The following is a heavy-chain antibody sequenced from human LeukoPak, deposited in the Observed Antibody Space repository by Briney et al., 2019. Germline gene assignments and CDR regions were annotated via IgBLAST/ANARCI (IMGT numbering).Heavy chain of an antibody. CDR3: ARVGYDYVWGSYTPNYYFDY. J-gene: IGHJ4*02. D-gene: IGHD3-16*01. CDR2: ISAYNGDT. V-gene: IGHV1-18*01. CDR1: GYTFTSYG. Sequence: ASVKVSCKASGYTFTSYGISWVRQAPGRGLEGMGWISAYNGDTNYAQKLQGRVTMTTDTSTSTAYMELRSLRSDDTAVYYCARVGYDYVWGSYTPNYYFDYWGQGTLVTVSS.